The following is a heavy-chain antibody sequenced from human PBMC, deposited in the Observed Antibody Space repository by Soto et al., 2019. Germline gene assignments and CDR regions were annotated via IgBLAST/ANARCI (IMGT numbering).Heavy chain of an antibody. Sequence: SETLSLTCTVSGGSISSGGYYWSWIRQHPGKGLEWIGYIYYSGSTYYNPSLKSRVTISVDTSKNQFSLKLSSETAADTAVYYCARVGQQLGNWFDPWGQGTLVTVSS. CDR2: IYYSGST. CDR1: GGSISSGGYY. D-gene: IGHD6-13*01. J-gene: IGHJ5*02. CDR3: ARVGQQLGNWFDP. V-gene: IGHV4-31*03.